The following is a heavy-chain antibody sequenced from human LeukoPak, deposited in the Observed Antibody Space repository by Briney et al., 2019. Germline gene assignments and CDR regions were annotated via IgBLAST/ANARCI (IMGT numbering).Heavy chain of an antibody. CDR2: IYYSGST. CDR3: ARGRALLWFGELLRPRFDP. Sequence: SETLSLTCTVSGGSISSYYWSWIRQPPGKGLEWIGYIYYSGSTNYNPSLKSRVTISVDTSKNQFSLKLSSVTAADTAVYYCARGRALLWFGELLRPRFDPWGQGTLVTVSS. D-gene: IGHD3-10*01. CDR1: GGSISSYY. J-gene: IGHJ5*02. V-gene: IGHV4-59*12.